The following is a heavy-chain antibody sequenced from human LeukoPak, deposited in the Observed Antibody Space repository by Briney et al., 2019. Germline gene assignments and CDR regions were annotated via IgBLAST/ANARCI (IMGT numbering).Heavy chain of an antibody. J-gene: IGHJ3*02. CDR3: ARRKRFDAFDI. CDR1: GFTVSSNY. V-gene: IGHV4-39*01. Sequence: PGGSLRLSCAASGFTVSSNYMSWVRQAPGKGLEWIGSIYYSGSTYYNPSLKSRVTISVDTSKNQFSLKLSSATAADTAVYYCARRKRFDAFDIWGQGTMVTVSS. CDR2: IYYSGST. D-gene: IGHD5-24*01.